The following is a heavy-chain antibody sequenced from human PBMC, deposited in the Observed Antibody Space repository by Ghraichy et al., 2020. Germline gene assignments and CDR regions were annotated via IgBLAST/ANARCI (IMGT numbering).Heavy chain of an antibody. CDR1: GFTFSSYA. J-gene: IGHJ1*01. D-gene: IGHD1-26*01. V-gene: IGHV3-23*01. CDR2: ISGSGGST. Sequence: GGSLRLSCAASGFTFSSYAMSWVRQAPGKGLEWVSAISGSGGSTYYADSVKGRFTISRDNSKNTLYLQMNSLRAEDTAVYYCVKDFNSGSLGPFQHWGQGTLVTVSS. CDR3: VKDFNSGSLGPFQH.